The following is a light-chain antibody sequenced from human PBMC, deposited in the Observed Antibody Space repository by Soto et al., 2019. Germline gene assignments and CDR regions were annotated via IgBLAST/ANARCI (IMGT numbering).Light chain of an antibody. J-gene: IGKJ3*01. CDR1: QSIGNW. Sequence: QMTQSPSTLSASEGARXSLNCRASQSIGNWLAWYQQKPGKAPKLLIYKASSLESGVPTRFSGSGSGTDFTLTISSLQPEDFATYYCQQYNSYVFGPGTKVDIK. CDR3: QQYNSYV. V-gene: IGKV1-5*03. CDR2: KAS.